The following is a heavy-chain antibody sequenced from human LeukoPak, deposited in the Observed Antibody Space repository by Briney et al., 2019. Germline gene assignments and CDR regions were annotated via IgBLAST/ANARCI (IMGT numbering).Heavy chain of an antibody. CDR3: AKRYANYYDSSGPLCFDY. Sequence: GGSLRLSCAASGFTFSNYWMHWVRQAPGKGLVWVSRINSDGINTSYADSVKGRFTISRDNAKNTLNLQMNSLRAEDTAVYYCAKRYANYYDSSGPLCFDYWGQGTLVTVSS. CDR1: GFTFSNYW. D-gene: IGHD3-22*01. J-gene: IGHJ4*02. CDR2: INSDGINT. V-gene: IGHV3-74*01.